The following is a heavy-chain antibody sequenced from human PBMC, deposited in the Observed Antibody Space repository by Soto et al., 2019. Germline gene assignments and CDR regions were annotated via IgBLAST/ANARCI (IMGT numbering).Heavy chain of an antibody. CDR2: IYTSGST. J-gene: IGHJ6*02. CDR3: AREPSRSGYYRALGDYYYYGMDV. V-gene: IGHV4-4*07. CDR1: GGSISSYY. Sequence: PSETLSLTCTVSGGSISSYYWSWIRQPAGKGLEWIGRIYTSGSTNYNPSLKSRVTMSVDTSKNQFSLKLSSVTAADTAVYYCAREPSRSGYYRALGDYYYYGMDVWGQGTTVTV. D-gene: IGHD3-3*01.